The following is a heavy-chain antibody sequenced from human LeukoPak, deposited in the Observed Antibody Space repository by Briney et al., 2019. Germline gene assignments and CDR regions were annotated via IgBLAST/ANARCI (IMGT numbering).Heavy chain of an antibody. D-gene: IGHD3-10*01. V-gene: IGHV3-23*01. CDR1: GFIFSSYA. J-gene: IGHJ4*02. Sequence: GGSLRLSCAASGFIFSSYALSWVRQAPGKGLEWVSTISGSGSTRHSADFVKGRFTISRDNSKNTLYLQMNSLRAEDTAVYYCAKELSTVRDYWGQGTLVPVSS. CDR3: AKELSTVRDY. CDR2: ISGSGSTR.